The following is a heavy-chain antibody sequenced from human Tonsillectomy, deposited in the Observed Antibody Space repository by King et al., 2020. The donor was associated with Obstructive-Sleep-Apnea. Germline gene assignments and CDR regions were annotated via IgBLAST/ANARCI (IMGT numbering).Heavy chain of an antibody. CDR3: ANYDLLTGYGFYYGMDV. V-gene: IGHV3-30*18. Sequence: VQLVESGGGVVQPGRSLRLSCAASGFTFSSYGMHWVRQAPGKGLEWVAVISYDGSNKYYADSVKGRFTISRDNCKNTLYLQMNSLRAEDTAVYYCANYDLLTGYGFYYGMDVWGQGTTVTVSS. J-gene: IGHJ6*02. CDR1: GFTFSSYG. CDR2: ISYDGSNK. D-gene: IGHD3-9*01.